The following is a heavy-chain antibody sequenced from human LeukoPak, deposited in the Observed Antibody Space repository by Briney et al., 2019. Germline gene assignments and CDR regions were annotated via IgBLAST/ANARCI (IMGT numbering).Heavy chain of an antibody. CDR1: GYTLTELS. J-gene: IGHJ3*02. Sequence: ASVKVSCKVSGYTLTELSMHWVRQAPGKGLEWMGGFDPEDGETIYAQKFQGRVTMTDDTSISTDFMALSSLGSEDTSVYYCATVYSGSYYGAFDIWGQGTVVTVSS. D-gene: IGHD1-26*01. CDR3: ATVYSGSYYGAFDI. V-gene: IGHV1-24*01. CDR2: FDPEDGET.